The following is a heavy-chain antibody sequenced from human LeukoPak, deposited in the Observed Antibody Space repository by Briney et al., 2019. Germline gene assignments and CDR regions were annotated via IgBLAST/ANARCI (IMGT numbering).Heavy chain of an antibody. J-gene: IGHJ4*02. CDR2: IYSGGST. CDR3: VRVGQWLGHYYFDY. D-gene: IGHD6-19*01. CDR1: GFTVSSNY. V-gene: IGHV3-66*02. Sequence: GGSLRLSCAASGFTVSSNYMNWVRQAPGQGLEWPSIIYSGGSTYYADSVKGRFTISRDKSKNTLWLQMNSLRAEDTAVYYCVRVGQWLGHYYFDYWGQGTLVTVAS.